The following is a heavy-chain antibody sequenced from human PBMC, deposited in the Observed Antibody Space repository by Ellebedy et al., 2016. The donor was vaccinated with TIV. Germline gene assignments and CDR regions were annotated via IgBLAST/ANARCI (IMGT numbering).Heavy chain of an antibody. CDR2: IYSGGST. V-gene: IGHV3-53*01. D-gene: IGHD2-21*02. CDR3: AKGEVVTTIGAFDI. J-gene: IGHJ3*02. Sequence: GGSLRLSCAASGFTVSSNYMSWVRQAPGKGLEWVSVIYSGGSTYYADSVKGRFTISRDNSKNTLYLQMNSLRAEDTAAYYFAKGEVVTTIGAFDIWGQGTMVTVSS. CDR1: GFTVSSNY.